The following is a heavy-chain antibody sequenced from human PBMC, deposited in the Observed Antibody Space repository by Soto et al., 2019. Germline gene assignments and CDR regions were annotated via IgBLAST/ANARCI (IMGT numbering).Heavy chain of an antibody. D-gene: IGHD1-20*01. CDR1: GFLVENFT. CDR3: AKHLGIHNAGGLDY. CDR2: ISNGGVIT. V-gene: IGHV3-23*01. Sequence: GGSLRLSCAASGFLVENFTMNWIRQAPGRGLEWISAISNGGVITLYADSVKGRFSISRDDFERILYLQIDSLTAEDTAIYYCAKHLGIHNAGGLDYWGQGTVVTVSS. J-gene: IGHJ4*02.